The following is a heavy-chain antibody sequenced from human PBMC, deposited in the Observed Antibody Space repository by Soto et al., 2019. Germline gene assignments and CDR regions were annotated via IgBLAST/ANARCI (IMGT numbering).Heavy chain of an antibody. Sequence: PGESLKISCKGSVYSFTSYWIDWVRQMPGKDLEWMGIIHPGDSDTRYSPSFQGQVTISADKSISTAYLHWSSLKASDTAMYYCARRLQTYYYDSSATAPDYWGQGTLVTVSS. CDR2: IHPGDSDT. D-gene: IGHD3-22*01. CDR3: ARRLQTYYYDSSATAPDY. CDR1: VYSFTSYW. J-gene: IGHJ4*02. V-gene: IGHV5-51*01.